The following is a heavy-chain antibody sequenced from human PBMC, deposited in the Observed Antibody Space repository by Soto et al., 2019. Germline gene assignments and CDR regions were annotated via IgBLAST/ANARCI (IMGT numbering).Heavy chain of an antibody. V-gene: IGHV3-64*02. CDR2: ISRNGGST. J-gene: IGHJ3*02. Sequence: GGSLRLSCVASGFTFSRFAMNWVRQAPGKGLEYVSGISRNGGSTCYGDSVKGRFTISRDNAKNSLYLQMDSLRAEDTALYYCARTGYANDAFDIWGQGTMVTVSS. CDR1: GFTFSRFA. D-gene: IGHD5-12*01. CDR3: ARTGYANDAFDI.